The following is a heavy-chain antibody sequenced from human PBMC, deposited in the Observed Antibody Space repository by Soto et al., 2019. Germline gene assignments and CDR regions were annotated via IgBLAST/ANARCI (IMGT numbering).Heavy chain of an antibody. Sequence: SETLSLTCTFSGGSIRSYYWSLIRQPPGKGLEWIGYIYYSGSTNYNPSLKSRVTISVDTSKNQFSLKLSSVTAADTAVYYCARYYGGYSDYWGQGTLVTVSS. V-gene: IGHV4-59*08. CDR2: IYYSGST. CDR3: ARYYGGYSDY. D-gene: IGHD3-10*01. J-gene: IGHJ4*02. CDR1: GGSIRSYY.